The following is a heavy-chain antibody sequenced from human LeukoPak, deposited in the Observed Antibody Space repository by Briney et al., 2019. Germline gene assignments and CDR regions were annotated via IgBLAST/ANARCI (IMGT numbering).Heavy chain of an antibody. CDR3: ARGKRLGGYYYDN. J-gene: IGHJ4*02. D-gene: IGHD3-22*01. V-gene: IGHV4-39*07. CDR1: DGFISSSSYY. CDR2: IFYSGTT. Sequence: SETLSPTCTVSDGFISSSSYYWGWIRQPPGKGLEWIGSIFYSGTTHYNPSLQSRVTISVDTFKNQFFLNQTSVTAADTAVYYCARGKRLGGYYYDNWGQGTRVTVSS.